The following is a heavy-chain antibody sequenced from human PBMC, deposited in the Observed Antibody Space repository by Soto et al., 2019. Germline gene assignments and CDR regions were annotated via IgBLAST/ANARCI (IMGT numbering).Heavy chain of an antibody. CDR3: ASRLDSGWYSS. CDR2: INHSGST. CDR1: GGSFSGYY. V-gene: IGHV4-34*01. J-gene: IGHJ4*02. D-gene: IGHD6-19*01. Sequence: QVQLQQWGAGLLKPSETLSLTCAAYGGSFSGYYWSWIRQPPGKGLEWIGEINHSGSTNYNPSLKSRVTISVDTSKNQFSLKLSSVTAADTAVYYCASRLDSGWYSSWGQGTLVTVSS.